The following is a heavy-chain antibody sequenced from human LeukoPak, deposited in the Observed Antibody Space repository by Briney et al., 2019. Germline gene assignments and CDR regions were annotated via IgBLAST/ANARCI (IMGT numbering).Heavy chain of an antibody. CDR1: GFTFSSYG. CDR2: ISYDGSNK. Sequence: PGRSLRLSCAASGFTFSSYGMHWVRQAPGKGLAWAAVISYDGSNKYYADSVKGRFTISRDNSKNTLYLQMNSLRAEDTAVYYCAKDIVVVPASISPPFYYYYGMDVWGKGTTVTVSS. D-gene: IGHD2-2*01. V-gene: IGHV3-30*18. J-gene: IGHJ6*04. CDR3: AKDIVVVPASISPPFYYYYGMDV.